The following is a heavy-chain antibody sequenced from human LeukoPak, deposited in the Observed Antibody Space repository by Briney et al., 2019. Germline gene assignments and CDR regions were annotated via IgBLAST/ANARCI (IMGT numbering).Heavy chain of an antibody. Sequence: GGSLRLTCAASGINFRASGMHWVRQAPGMGLEWVTFIQTDGSDKKYAASVAGRFTISRDNSKNTVYLHMNSLRPDDTALYYCAREGGTVVVGRFDYWGQGTLVTVSS. CDR3: AREGGTVVVGRFDY. CDR2: IQTDGSDK. V-gene: IGHV3-30*02. CDR1: GINFRASG. D-gene: IGHD2-2*01. J-gene: IGHJ4*02.